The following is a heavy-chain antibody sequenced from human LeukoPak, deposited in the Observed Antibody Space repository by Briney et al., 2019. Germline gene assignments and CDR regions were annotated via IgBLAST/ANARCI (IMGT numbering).Heavy chain of an antibody. CDR2: ISWNSGSI. CDR3: AKDMGGLRYFDWLFDY. V-gene: IGHV3-9*01. Sequence: PGGSLRLSCAASGFTFDDYAMHWVRQAPGKGLEWVSGISWNSGSIGYADSVKGRFTISRDNAKNSLYLQMNSLRAEDTALYYCAKDMGGLRYFDWLFDYWGQGTLVTVSS. J-gene: IGHJ4*02. D-gene: IGHD3-9*01. CDR1: GFTFDDYA.